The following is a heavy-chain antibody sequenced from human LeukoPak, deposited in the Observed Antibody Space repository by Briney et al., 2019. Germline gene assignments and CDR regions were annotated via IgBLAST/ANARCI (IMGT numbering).Heavy chain of an antibody. D-gene: IGHD3-22*01. V-gene: IGHV1-46*01. CDR1: GYTFTSYY. Sequence: RASVKVSCKASGYTFTSYYMHWVRQAPGQGLEWMGIINPSGGSTSYAQKFQGRVTMTRDTSTSTVYMELSSLRSEDTAVYYCARAHISYYDSSGLGDYWGQGTLVTVSS. CDR2: INPSGGST. CDR3: ARAHISYYDSSGLGDY. J-gene: IGHJ4*02.